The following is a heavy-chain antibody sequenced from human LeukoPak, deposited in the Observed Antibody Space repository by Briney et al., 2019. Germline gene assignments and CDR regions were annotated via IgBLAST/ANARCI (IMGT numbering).Heavy chain of an antibody. D-gene: IGHD5-12*01. CDR3: ARDLGTHGGYVDP. Sequence: PRGSLRLSCAASGFIFSSYEMNWVRQAPGKGLEWVSYISTSDSTMYYADSVKGRFTISRDNAKNSLYLQMDSLRVEDTGIYYCARDLGTHGGYVDPWGQGTLVTVSS. V-gene: IGHV3-48*03. J-gene: IGHJ5*02. CDR2: ISTSDSTM. CDR1: GFIFSSYE.